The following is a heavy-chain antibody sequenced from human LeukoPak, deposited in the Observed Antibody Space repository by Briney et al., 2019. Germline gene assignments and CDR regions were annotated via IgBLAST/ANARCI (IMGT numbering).Heavy chain of an antibody. CDR1: GYTFTDSY. CDR3: ARDLGYYYDSSGYSHAFDI. V-gene: IGHV1-69-2*01. D-gene: IGHD3-22*01. Sequence: GASVKVSCKVSGYTFTDSYMHWVQQAPGKGLEWMGRDDPEDGETIYAEKFQGRVTITADTSTDTAYMELSSLRSEDTAVYYCARDLGYYYDSSGYSHAFDIWGQGTIVTASS. J-gene: IGHJ3*02. CDR2: DDPEDGET.